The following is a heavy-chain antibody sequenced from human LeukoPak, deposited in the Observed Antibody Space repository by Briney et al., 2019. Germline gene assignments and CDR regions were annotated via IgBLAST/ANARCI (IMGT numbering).Heavy chain of an antibody. CDR1: GGSFSGHY. Sequence: SETLSLTCAVYGGSFSGHYWSWIRQPPGKGLEWIGEINDNGNTNYNPSLKSRVTMSVDRSKSQFSLKLSSVTAADTAMYYCAREILGATTPDHWGQGTLVAVSS. V-gene: IGHV4-34*01. CDR3: AREILGATTPDH. J-gene: IGHJ5*02. D-gene: IGHD1-26*01. CDR2: INDNGNT.